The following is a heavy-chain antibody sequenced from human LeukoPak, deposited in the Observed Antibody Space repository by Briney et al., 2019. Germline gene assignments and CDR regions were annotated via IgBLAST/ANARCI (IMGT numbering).Heavy chain of an antibody. CDR3: STARSYRRYSYHY. J-gene: IGHJ4*02. Sequence: PSETLSLTCTASGFTITSASIYWVWLHQPPGKGLQWIGGLVFDGSAHYNPSLTSHVTISVDTSNNQFSLKLTSVTASDTGVYYCSTARSYRRYSYHYWGQGTLVTVSS. CDR2: LVFDGSA. V-gene: IGHV4-39*01. CDR1: GFTITSASIY. D-gene: IGHD3-16*02.